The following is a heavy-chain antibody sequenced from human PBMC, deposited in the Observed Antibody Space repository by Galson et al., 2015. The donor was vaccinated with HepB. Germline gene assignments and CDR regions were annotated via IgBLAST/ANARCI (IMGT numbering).Heavy chain of an antibody. D-gene: IGHD2-2*01. CDR2: IKQDGSEK. Sequence: SLRLSCAASGFTFSSYWMSWVRQAPGKGLEWVANIKQDGSEKYYVDSVKGRFTISRDNAKNSLYLQMNSLRAEDTAVYYCAREGGLGYCSSTSCLNWFDPWGQGTLVTVSS. CDR1: GFTFSSYW. J-gene: IGHJ5*02. CDR3: AREGGLGYCSSTSCLNWFDP. V-gene: IGHV3-7*03.